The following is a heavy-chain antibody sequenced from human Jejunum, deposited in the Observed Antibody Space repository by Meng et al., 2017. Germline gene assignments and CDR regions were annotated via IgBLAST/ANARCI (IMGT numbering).Heavy chain of an antibody. CDR2: INYRGST. V-gene: IGHV4-59*01. J-gene: IGHJ2*01. CDR1: GGSISSYY. CDR3: ARNGPESSGWYGGWCFDL. D-gene: IGHD6-19*01. Sequence: SETLSLTCTVSGGSISSYYWSWLRQPPGKGLEWIGYINYRGSTNFNPSLKSRVTVSEDTSKNQFSLKLSSVTAADTAVYYCARNGPESSGWYGGWCFDLWGRGTLVTVSS.